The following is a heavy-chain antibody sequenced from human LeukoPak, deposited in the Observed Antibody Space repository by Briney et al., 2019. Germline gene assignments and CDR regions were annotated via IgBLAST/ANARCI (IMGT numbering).Heavy chain of an antibody. Sequence: SETLSLTCTVSGGSISSGGYYWSWIRQHPGKGLEWIGYIYYSGSTYYNPSLKSRVTISVDTSKNQFSLKLSSVTAADTAVYHCARGIEYSSSSFDYWGQGTLVTVSS. CDR2: IYYSGST. CDR3: ARGIEYSSSSFDY. V-gene: IGHV4-31*03. J-gene: IGHJ4*02. CDR1: GGSISSGGYY. D-gene: IGHD6-6*01.